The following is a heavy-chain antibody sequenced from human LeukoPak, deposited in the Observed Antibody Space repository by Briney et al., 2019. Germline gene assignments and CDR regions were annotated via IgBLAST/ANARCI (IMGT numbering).Heavy chain of an antibody. Sequence: GGSLRLSCAASGFTFSSYAMSWVRQAPGKGLEWVGVIWYDGSNKYYADSVKGRFTISRDNSKNTLYLQMNSLRAEDTAVYYCARPYYSNYYYYGMDVWGQGTTVTVSS. CDR2: IWYDGSNK. CDR3: ARPYYSNYYYYGMDV. J-gene: IGHJ6*02. D-gene: IGHD4-11*01. CDR1: GFTFSSYA. V-gene: IGHV3-33*08.